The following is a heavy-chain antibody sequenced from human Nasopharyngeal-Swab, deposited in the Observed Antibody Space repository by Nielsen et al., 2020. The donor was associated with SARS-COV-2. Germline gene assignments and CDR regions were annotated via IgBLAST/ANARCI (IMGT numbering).Heavy chain of an antibody. D-gene: IGHD3-3*01. Sequence: ASVKVSCKASGYTFTSYGISWVRQAPGQGLEWMGWISAYNGNTNYAQKLQGRVTMTTDTSTSTAYMELRSLRSADTAVYYCARDDSSNYDSWSGYYTSFDYWGQGTLVTVSS. J-gene: IGHJ4*02. CDR2: ISAYNGNT. V-gene: IGHV1-18*01. CDR1: GYTFTSYG. CDR3: ARDDSSNYDSWSGYYTSFDY.